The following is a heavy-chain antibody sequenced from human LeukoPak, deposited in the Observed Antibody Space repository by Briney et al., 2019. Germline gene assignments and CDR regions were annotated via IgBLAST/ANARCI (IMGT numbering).Heavy chain of an antibody. J-gene: IGHJ4*02. CDR3: ARDYDSSGSSNY. CDR2: IKQDGSEK. CDR1: GFTFSSYA. D-gene: IGHD3-22*01. Sequence: GGSLRLSCAASGFTFSSYAMSWVRQAPGKGLEWVANIKQDGSEKYYVDSVKGRFTISRDNAKNSLYLQMNSLRAEDTAVYYCARDYDSSGSSNYWGQGTLVTVSS. V-gene: IGHV3-7*01.